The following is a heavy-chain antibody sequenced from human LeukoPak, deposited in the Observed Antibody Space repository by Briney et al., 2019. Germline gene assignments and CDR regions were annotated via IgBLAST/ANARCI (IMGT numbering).Heavy chain of an antibody. J-gene: IGHJ4*02. D-gene: IGHD6-19*01. V-gene: IGHV3-21*01. Sequence: GGSLRLSCAASGFSFGSYSMNWVRQAPGKGLEWVSSISSTSRSSYIFYADSVKGRFTISRDNSKNTLYLQMNSLRAEDTAVYYCAKDRRAVAGYYFDYWGQGTLVTVSS. CDR1: GFSFGSYS. CDR2: ISSTSRSSYI. CDR3: AKDRRAVAGYYFDY.